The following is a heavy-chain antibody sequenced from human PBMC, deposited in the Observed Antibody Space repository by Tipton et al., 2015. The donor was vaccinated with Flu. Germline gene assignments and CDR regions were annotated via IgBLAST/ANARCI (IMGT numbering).Heavy chain of an antibody. D-gene: IGHD3-10*01. J-gene: IGHJ4*02. Sequence: SLRLSCVASGFPFSGYWMHWVRQAPGEGPQWLSRINTDGSTRDYADFVEGRFTTSRDNSKNTVYLQMNSLRAEDTAMYYCVSGPWYGSRIGGYWGQGTLVTVSS. CDR1: GFPFSGYW. CDR3: VSGPWYGSRIGGY. V-gene: IGHV3-74*01. CDR2: INTDGSTR.